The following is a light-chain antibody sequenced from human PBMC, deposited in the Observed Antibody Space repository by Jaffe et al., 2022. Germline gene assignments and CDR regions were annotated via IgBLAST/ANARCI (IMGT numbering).Light chain of an antibody. CDR2: AAS. Sequence: DIQMTQSPSSVSASVGDRVTITCRASQGINNWLAWYQQKPGEAPKLLIYAASSLQSGVPSRFSGSASGTDFTLTISSLQPEDFATYYCQQANTFPFTFGQGTRLEIK. CDR3: QQANTFPFT. J-gene: IGKJ5*01. V-gene: IGKV1-12*01. CDR1: QGINNW.